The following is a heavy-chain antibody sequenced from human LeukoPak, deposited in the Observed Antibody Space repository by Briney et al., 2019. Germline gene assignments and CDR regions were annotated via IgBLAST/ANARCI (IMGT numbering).Heavy chain of an antibody. V-gene: IGHV1-2*02. D-gene: IGHD6-19*01. CDR1: GYTFTGYY. CDR2: INPNSGGT. CDR3: ARDHSSGWYGDY. Sequence: ASVKVSCKASGYTFTGYYMRWVRQAPGQGLEWMGWINPNSGGTNYAQKFQGRVTMTRDTSISTAYMELSRLRSDDTAVYYCARDHSSGWYGDYWGQGTLVTVSS. J-gene: IGHJ4*02.